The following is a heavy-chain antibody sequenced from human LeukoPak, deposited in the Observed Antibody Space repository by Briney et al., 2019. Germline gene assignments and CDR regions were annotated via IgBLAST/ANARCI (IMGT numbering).Heavy chain of an antibody. Sequence: ASVTVSCKPFGYTFTGYYIQWVRQAPGQGLEWMGIINPSGGSGTYGQKLQGIVTMARDMSTRTGYIEMSSLRSEGTAGYYCGRVSGYCSGGSCYGLPSHGMDVWGQGTTVTVSS. V-gene: IGHV1-46*01. CDR3: GRVSGYCSGGSCYGLPSHGMDV. D-gene: IGHD2-15*01. CDR2: INPSGGSG. J-gene: IGHJ6*02. CDR1: GYTFTGYY.